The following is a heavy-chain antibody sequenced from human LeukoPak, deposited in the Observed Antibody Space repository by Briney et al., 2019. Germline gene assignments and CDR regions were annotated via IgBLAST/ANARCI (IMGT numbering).Heavy chain of an antibody. CDR3: ARGRSESIGDY. CDR2: ITPDSGGT. D-gene: IGHD1-14*01. CDR1: GYTFTDYY. Sequence: ASVTVSCKASGYTFTDYYMHWVRQAPGQGLEWMGWITPDSGGTHYAPRFQGRVTMTRETSISTAYMNVSSLTSDDTAVYYCARGRSESIGDYWGQGTLVTVSS. J-gene: IGHJ4*02. V-gene: IGHV1-2*02.